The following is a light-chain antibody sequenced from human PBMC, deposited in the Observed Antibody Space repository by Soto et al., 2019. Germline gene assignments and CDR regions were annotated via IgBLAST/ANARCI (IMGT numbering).Light chain of an antibody. CDR2: DAS. CDR1: QDITSY. J-gene: IGKJ3*01. Sequence: DIQMTQSPSSLSASVRDRVTITCQASQDITSYLNWYQHKPGKAPKLLIYDASILEEGSPPRFNGSGSGTDVTLTSNSLQTEDVATYYGQHCDYLNTFGTGTTVDFK. V-gene: IGKV1-33*01. CDR3: QHCDYLNT.